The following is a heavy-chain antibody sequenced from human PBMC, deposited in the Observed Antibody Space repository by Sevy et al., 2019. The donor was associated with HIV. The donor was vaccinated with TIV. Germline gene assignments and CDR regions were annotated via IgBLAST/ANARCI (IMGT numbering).Heavy chain of an antibody. D-gene: IGHD3-22*01. CDR3: ARVVLYYDANYCDY. CDR1: GFTFSSYS. Sequence: GGSLRLSCAASGFTFSSYSMNWVRQAPGKGLEWVSYISGTSGTIYYAASVKGRFTISRDNAKNSVYLQMNSLRDEDTAVYYCARVVLYYDANYCDYWGQGALVTVSS. V-gene: IGHV3-48*02. J-gene: IGHJ4*02. CDR2: ISGTSGTI.